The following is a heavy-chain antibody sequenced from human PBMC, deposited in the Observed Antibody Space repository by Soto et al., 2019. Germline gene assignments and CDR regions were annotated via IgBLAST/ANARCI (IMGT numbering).Heavy chain of an antibody. J-gene: IGHJ4*02. CDR2: ISSSSSYI. D-gene: IGHD2-2*01. V-gene: IGHV3-21*01. Sequence: LILSCGASGFTFSSYSMNWVRQAPGKGLEWVSSISSSSSYIYYADSVKGRFTISRDNAKNTLYLQMNSLRAEDTAVYYCARGPSSLTRFDYWGQGTLVTVSS. CDR3: ARGPSSLTRFDY. CDR1: GFTFSSYS.